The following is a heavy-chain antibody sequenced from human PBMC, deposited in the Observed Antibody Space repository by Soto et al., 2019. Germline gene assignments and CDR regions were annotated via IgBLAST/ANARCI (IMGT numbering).Heavy chain of an antibody. CDR1: GYTFTSYD. CDR3: ARAPTGRQWLVVHINWFDP. J-gene: IGHJ5*02. Sequence: ASVKVSCKASGYTFTSYDINWVRQATGQGLEWMGWMNPNSGNTGYAQKFQGRVTMTRNTSISTAYMELSSLRSEDTAVYYCARAPTGRQWLVVHINWFDPWGQGTLVTVSS. CDR2: MNPNSGNT. V-gene: IGHV1-8*01. D-gene: IGHD6-19*01.